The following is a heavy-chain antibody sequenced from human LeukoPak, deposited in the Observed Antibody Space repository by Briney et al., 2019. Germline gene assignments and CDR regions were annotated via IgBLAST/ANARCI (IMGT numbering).Heavy chain of an antibody. CDR2: ISAYNGNT. J-gene: IGHJ6*03. D-gene: IGHD3-3*01. Sequence: ASVKVSCKASGGTFSSYAISWVRQAPGQGLEWMGWISAYNGNTNYAQKLQGRVTMTTDTSTSTAYMELRSLRSDDTAVYYCARFYDFWSGYPSYMDVWGKGTTVTVSS. CDR3: ARFYDFWSGYPSYMDV. CDR1: GGTFSSYA. V-gene: IGHV1-18*01.